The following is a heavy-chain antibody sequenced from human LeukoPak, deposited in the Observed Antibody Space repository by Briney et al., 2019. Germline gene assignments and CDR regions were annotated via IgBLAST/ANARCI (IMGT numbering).Heavy chain of an antibody. CDR2: IFGSGGSP. J-gene: IGHJ6*03. CDR1: GFTFGSFA. V-gene: IGHV3-23*01. CDR3: AKMKGHPLPKYYMDV. Sequence: PGGSLRLSCEASGFTFGSFAMYWVRQAPGKGLDWIAGIFGSGGSPHYADSVKGRFTISRDNSKNTLYLQMNSLRAEDTAVYYCAKMKGHPLPKYYMDVWGQGTTVTVSS.